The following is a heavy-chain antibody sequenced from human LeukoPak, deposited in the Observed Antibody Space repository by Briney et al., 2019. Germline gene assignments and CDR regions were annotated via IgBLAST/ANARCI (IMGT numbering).Heavy chain of an antibody. CDR2: IYYSGST. D-gene: IGHD2-15*01. Sequence: SGTLSLTCTVSGGSINSYYWSWIRQPPGKGLEWIGYIYYSGSTNYNPSLKSRVTISVDTSNNKFSLKLTSLTAADTAVYYCVRHLSAGRPAFDIWGQGTMVTVSS. CDR3: VRHLSAGRPAFDI. CDR1: GGSINSYY. J-gene: IGHJ3*02. V-gene: IGHV4-59*08.